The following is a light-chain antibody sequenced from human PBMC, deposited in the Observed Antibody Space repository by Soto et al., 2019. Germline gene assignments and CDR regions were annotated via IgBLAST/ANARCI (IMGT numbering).Light chain of an antibody. V-gene: IGKV3-11*01. CDR3: HQRQSWPRT. CDR1: QSVGGSF. J-gene: IGKJ1*01. Sequence: EIVLTQSPATLSLSPGERATLSCRASQSVGGSFLAWYQQRPGQAPRLLIYHTSYRATGIPDRFSGSGSGTDFTLTISSLEPEDFAVYYCHQRQSWPRTFGQGTKVDIK. CDR2: HTS.